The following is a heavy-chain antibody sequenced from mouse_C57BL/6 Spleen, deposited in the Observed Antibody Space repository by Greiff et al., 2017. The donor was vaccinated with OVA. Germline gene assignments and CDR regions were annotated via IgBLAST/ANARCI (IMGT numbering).Heavy chain of an antibody. J-gene: IGHJ2*01. CDR3: AREGGTTVVATRYYFDY. D-gene: IGHD1-1*01. CDR2: IYPGDGDT. Sequence: LQESGAELVKPGASVKISCKASGYAFSSYWMNWVKQRPGKGLEWIGQIYPGDGDTNYNGKFKGKATLTADKSSSTAYMQLSSLTSEDSAVYFCAREGGTTVVATRYYFDYWGQGTTLTVSS. CDR1: GYAFSSYW. V-gene: IGHV1-80*01.